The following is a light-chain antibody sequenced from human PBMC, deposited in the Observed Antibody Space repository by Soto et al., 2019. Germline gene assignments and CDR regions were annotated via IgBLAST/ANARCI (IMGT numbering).Light chain of an antibody. CDR2: DES. J-gene: IGKJ4*01. V-gene: IGKV3-20*01. CDR3: QQTNT. Sequence: EIVLTQSPGTLSLSPGERATLSCRASQSVSSRYLAWYQQKPGQAPRLHIYDESARATGTPNRFSGSGSGTDFTLTISRLEPEDFAVYYCQQTNTFGGGTKVEL. CDR1: QSVSSRY.